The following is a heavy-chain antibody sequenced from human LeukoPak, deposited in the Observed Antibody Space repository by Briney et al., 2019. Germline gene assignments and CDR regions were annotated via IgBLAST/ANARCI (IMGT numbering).Heavy chain of an antibody. D-gene: IGHD3-10*01. J-gene: IGHJ5*02. CDR3: AKDLKSDGSGVNRFDP. V-gene: IGHV3-30*18. CDR1: GFSFSSYG. Sequence: GGSLRLSCAASGFSFSSYGMHWVRQAPGKGLEWVAVISYDGSNKYYADSVKGRFTISRDNSKNTLYLQMNSLRADDTAVYYCAKDLKSDGSGVNRFDPWGQGTLVTVSS. CDR2: ISYDGSNK.